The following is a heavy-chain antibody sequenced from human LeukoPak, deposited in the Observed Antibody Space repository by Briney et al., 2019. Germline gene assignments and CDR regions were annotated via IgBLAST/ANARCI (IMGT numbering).Heavy chain of an antibody. J-gene: IGHJ4*02. CDR3: ARQYNYDSRAFDY. CDR1: GFTFSDYY. V-gene: IGHV3-11*01. D-gene: IGHD5-18*01. Sequence: GGSLRLSCAASGFTFSDYYMNWIRQAPGKGLEWVSYISSGGSTINYADSVKGRFTISRDNAKNSLYLQMNSLRVEDTAVYYCARQYNYDSRAFDYWGQGTLVTVSS. CDR2: ISSGGSTI.